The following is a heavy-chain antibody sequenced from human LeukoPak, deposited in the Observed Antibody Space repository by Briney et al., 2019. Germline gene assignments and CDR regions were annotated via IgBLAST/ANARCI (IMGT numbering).Heavy chain of an antibody. CDR3: ATDIISWFGEFDYGLDV. CDR1: GFTFRNYG. D-gene: IGHD3-10*01. Sequence: GGSLRLSCAASGFTFRNYGMHWVRQAPGKGLGWVGLISYDGSNKYYADSVKGRFTISRDNSKNTLYLQMNSLRAEDTAVYYCATDIISWFGEFDYGLDVWGKGTTVTVSP. CDR2: ISYDGSNK. V-gene: IGHV3-30*03. J-gene: IGHJ6*04.